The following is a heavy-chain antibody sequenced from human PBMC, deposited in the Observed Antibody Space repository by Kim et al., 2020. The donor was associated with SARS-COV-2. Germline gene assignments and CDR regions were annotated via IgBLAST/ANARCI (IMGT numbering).Heavy chain of an antibody. Sequence: SETLSLTCTVSGGSISSGGYYWSWIRQHPGKGLEWIGYIYYSGSTYYNPSRKSRVTISVDTSKNQFSLKLSSVTAADTAVYYCARARITIFGVVTHFDYWGQGTLVTVSS. V-gene: IGHV4-31*03. CDR3: ARARITIFGVVTHFDY. CDR2: IYYSGST. CDR1: GGSISSGGYY. J-gene: IGHJ4*02. D-gene: IGHD3-3*01.